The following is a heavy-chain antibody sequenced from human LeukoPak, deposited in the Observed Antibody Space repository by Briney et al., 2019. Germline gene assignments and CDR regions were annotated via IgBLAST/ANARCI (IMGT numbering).Heavy chain of an antibody. Sequence: GSLRLSCEASGFTFSDHYMDWVRQAPGKGLEWVGRTRKKVNSYTTEYAASVKGRFTISRDDSKNSLYLQLNSLKTEDTAVYYCVRVVGEAFFDYWGQRTLVTVSS. CDR3: VRVVGEAFFDY. CDR2: TRKKVNSYTT. J-gene: IGHJ4*02. CDR1: GFTFSDHY. V-gene: IGHV3-72*01. D-gene: IGHD1-26*01.